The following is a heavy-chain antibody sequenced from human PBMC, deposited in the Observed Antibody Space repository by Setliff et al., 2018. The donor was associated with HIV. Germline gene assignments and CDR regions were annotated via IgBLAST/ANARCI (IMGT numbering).Heavy chain of an antibody. Sequence: SGGSLRLSCVASGFTFSDNGMVWVRQAPGEGLEWVGRTRNKANGYITEYGASVQGRFTISRDNSKDSLSLQMNNLKAEDTAVYYCVRAAAGLDIWSQGIRVTVSS. J-gene: IGHJ4*02. CDR1: GFTFSDNG. V-gene: IGHV3-72*01. CDR3: VRAAAGLDI. CDR2: TRNKANGYIT.